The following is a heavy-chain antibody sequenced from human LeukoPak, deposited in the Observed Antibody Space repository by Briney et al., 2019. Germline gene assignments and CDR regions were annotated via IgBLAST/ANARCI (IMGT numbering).Heavy chain of an antibody. D-gene: IGHD3-22*01. CDR3: AREAEEIVVVITTAAYFDY. J-gene: IGHJ4*02. V-gene: IGHV1-2*02. CDR2: INPNSGGT. CDR1: GHTFTGYY. Sequence: GASVKVSCKASGHTFTGYYMHWVRQAPGQGLEWMGWINPNSGGTNYAQKFQGRVTMTRDTSISTAYMELSRLRSDDTAVYYCAREAEEIVVVITTAAYFDYWGQGTLVTVSS.